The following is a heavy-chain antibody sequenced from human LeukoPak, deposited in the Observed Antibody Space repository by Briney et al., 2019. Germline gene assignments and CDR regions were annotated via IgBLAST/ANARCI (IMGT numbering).Heavy chain of an antibody. CDR2: INPNTGGT. J-gene: IGHJ6*02. Sequence: GASVKVSCKASGYTFTGYYMHWVRQAPGQGLEWMGWINPNTGGTNYAQKFQGRVTMTRDTSISTAYMELSRLRSDDTAVYYCAKDRLYKDYYYYGMDVWGQGTTVTVSS. CDR1: GYTFTGYY. V-gene: IGHV1-2*02. D-gene: IGHD3-3*01. CDR3: AKDRLYKDYYYYGMDV.